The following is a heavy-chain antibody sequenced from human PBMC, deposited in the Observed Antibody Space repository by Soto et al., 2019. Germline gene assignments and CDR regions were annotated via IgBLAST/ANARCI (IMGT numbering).Heavy chain of an antibody. J-gene: IGHJ4*02. V-gene: IGHV4-34*01. CDR2: INHSGST. CDR3: ARGEALDY. Sequence: QVQLQQWGAGLLKPSETLSLTCAVYGGSFSGYYWSWIRQPPGKGLEWIGEINHSGSTNYNPSLKSRVTISVDTSKNQFSLKLSSVTAADTAVYYCARGEALDYWGQGTLVSVSS. CDR1: GGSFSGYY.